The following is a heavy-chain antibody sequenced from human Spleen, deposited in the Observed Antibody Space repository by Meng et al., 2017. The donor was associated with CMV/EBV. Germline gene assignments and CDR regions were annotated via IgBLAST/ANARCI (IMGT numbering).Heavy chain of an antibody. CDR2: ISSSSSYI. D-gene: IGHD3-16*01. V-gene: IGHV3-21*04. J-gene: IGHJ4*02. CDR1: GITFSSYS. CDR3: ARGGIEGVFDY. Sequence: GGSLRLSCVASGITFSSYSMNWVRQAPGKGLEWVSSISSSSSYIYYADSVKGRFTISRDNAENSLYLQMSSLRVEDTASYFCARGGIEGVFDYWGQGALVTVSS.